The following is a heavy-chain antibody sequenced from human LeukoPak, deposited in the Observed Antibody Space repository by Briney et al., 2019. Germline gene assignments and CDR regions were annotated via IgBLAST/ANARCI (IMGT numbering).Heavy chain of an antibody. CDR3: ASVTVTTWAPDGHMDV. CDR2: IIPMFDTT. J-gene: IGHJ6*03. CDR1: GGTFSNYA. V-gene: IGHV1-69*05. D-gene: IGHD4-11*01. Sequence: SVKVSCKASGGTFSNYAISWVRQAPGQGLEWMGRIIPMFDTTNYAQNFQGRVTITTDESTSTAYMEVSSLRIEDTAVYYCASVTVTTWAPDGHMDVWGKGTTVTVSS.